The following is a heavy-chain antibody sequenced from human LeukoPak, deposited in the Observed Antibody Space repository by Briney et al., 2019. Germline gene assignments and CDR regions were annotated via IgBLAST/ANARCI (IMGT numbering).Heavy chain of an antibody. CDR1: GFTFSSYG. CDR3: ARRVAATYYYYYYMDV. D-gene: IGHD2-15*01. V-gene: IGHV3-33*01. J-gene: IGHJ6*03. CDR2: IWYDGSNK. Sequence: GGSLRLSCAASGFTFSSYGMHWVRQAPGKGLEWVAVIWYDGSNKYYADSVKGRFTISRDNSKNTLYLQMNSLRAEDTAVYYCARRVAATYYYYYYMDVWGKGTTVTVSS.